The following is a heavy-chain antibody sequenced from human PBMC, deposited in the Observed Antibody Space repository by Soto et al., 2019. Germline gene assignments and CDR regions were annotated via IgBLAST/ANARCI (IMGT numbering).Heavy chain of an antibody. V-gene: IGHV4-61*01. CDR1: GGSVSSGSYY. CDR3: ARDQYYYDSSGPLPAFDI. D-gene: IGHD3-22*01. Sequence: PSETLSLTCTASGGSVSSGSYYWSWIRQPPGKGLEWIGYIYYSGSTNYNPSLKSRVTISVDTSKNQFSLKLSSVTAADTAVYYCARDQYYYDSSGPLPAFDIRGQGTMVTVS. J-gene: IGHJ3*02. CDR2: IYYSGST.